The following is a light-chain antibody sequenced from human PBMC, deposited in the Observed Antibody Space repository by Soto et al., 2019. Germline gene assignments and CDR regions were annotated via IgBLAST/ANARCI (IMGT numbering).Light chain of an antibody. CDR3: AAWDDSLNASYV. J-gene: IGLJ1*01. Sequence: QSVLTQPPSASGTPGQRVTISCSGSSSNIGSNSVYWYQQLPGTAPKLLIYSNNQRPSGVPDRFSGSKSGTSASLAISGLQSEDEADYYCAAWDDSLNASYVFGTGTKLTVL. V-gene: IGLV1-44*01. CDR2: SNN. CDR1: SSNIGSNS.